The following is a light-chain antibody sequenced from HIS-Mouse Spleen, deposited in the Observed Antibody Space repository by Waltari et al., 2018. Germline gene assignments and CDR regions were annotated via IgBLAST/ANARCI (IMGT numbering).Light chain of an antibody. Sequence: EIVLTQSPATLSLSPGERATLSCRASQSVSSYLAWYQQKPGQAPRLLIYDASNRATGIPARFSGSGSGTDFTLTISSLEPEDFVVYYCQQRSNWPRGTFGQGTKVEIK. V-gene: IGKV3-11*01. J-gene: IGKJ1*01. CDR2: DAS. CDR1: QSVSSY. CDR3: QQRSNWPRGT.